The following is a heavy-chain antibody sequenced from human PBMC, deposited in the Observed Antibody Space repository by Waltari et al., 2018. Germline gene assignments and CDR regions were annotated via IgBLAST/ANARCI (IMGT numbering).Heavy chain of an antibody. V-gene: IGHV4-59*01. D-gene: IGHD3-22*01. CDR2: IYYSGST. CDR3: ARDDYDSSGYVI. Sequence: QVQLQESGPGLVKPSETLSLTCTVSGGPISSYYWSWIRQPPGKGLEWIGYIYYSGSTNYNPSLKSRVTISVDTSKNQFSLKLSSVTAADTAVYYCARDDYDSSGYVIWGQGTLVTVSS. CDR1: GGPISSYY. J-gene: IGHJ4*02.